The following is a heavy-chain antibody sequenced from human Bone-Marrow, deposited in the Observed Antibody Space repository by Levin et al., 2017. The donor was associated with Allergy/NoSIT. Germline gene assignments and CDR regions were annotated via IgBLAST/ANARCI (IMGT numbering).Heavy chain of an antibody. CDR2: ITSDESIK. D-gene: IGHD5-18*01. Sequence: GGSLRLSCAASGFTFSSYGMLWVRQAPGKGLEWVAAITSDESIKSHGDSVKGRFTISRDNSKNTLYLQMNSLRPEDTAVYYCAKGYGQPTDYWGQGTLVTVSS. CDR3: AKGYGQPTDY. V-gene: IGHV3-30*18. CDR1: GFTFSSYG. J-gene: IGHJ4*02.